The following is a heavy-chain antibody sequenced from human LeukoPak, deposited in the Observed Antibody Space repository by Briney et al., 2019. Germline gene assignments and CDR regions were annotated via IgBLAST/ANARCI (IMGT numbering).Heavy chain of an antibody. V-gene: IGHV3-48*03. CDR3: ARTAYDLRGQSLVPGLDS. D-gene: IGHD6-19*01. CDR1: GFTFRNYQ. CDR2: IGNIISTT. J-gene: IGHJ4*02. Sequence: GGSLRLSCAASGFTFRNYQMNWVRQAPGKGLEWVSYIGNIISTTHYADSVRGRFTVSRDDAKSSLYLQMSSLRVEDTAVYYCARTAYDLRGQSLVPGLDSWGQGTLVTVSS.